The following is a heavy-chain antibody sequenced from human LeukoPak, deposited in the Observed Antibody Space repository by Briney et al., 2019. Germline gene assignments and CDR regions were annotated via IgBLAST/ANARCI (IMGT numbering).Heavy chain of an antibody. CDR3: ARDGWFGELLPDY. CDR2: IYYSGST. J-gene: IGHJ4*02. V-gene: IGHV4-39*07. D-gene: IGHD3-10*01. CDR1: GGSISSSSYY. Sequence: SETLSLTCTVSGGSISSSSYYWGWIRQPPGKGLEWIGSIYYSGSTYYNPSLKSRVTISVDTSKNQFSLKLSSVTAADTAVYYCARDGWFGELLPDYWGQGTLVTVSS.